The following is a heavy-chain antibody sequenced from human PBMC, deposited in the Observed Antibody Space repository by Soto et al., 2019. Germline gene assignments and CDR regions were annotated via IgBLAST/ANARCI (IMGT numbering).Heavy chain of an antibody. CDR3: ARYIPGVRYYGMDV. D-gene: IGHD2-2*01. Sequence: GSLRLSCAASGFTVSIYARKWVRQAPGKGLEWVSLIGESGTPTYYADSVKGRFTISRDNSGNTLFLEMYSLRAEDTAVYYCARYIPGVRYYGMDVWGQGTTVTVSS. J-gene: IGHJ6*02. CDR2: IGESGTPT. CDR1: GFTVSIYA. V-gene: IGHV3-23*01.